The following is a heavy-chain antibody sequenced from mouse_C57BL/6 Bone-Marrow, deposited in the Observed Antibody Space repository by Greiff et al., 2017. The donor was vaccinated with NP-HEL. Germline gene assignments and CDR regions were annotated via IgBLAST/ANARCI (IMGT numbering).Heavy chain of an antibody. CDR2: ILPGSGST. CDR1: GYTFTGYW. J-gene: IGHJ4*01. CDR3: ARGGGIYYGNYAYAMDY. V-gene: IGHV1-9*01. Sequence: VQLQQSGAELMKPGASVKLSCKATGYTFTGYWIEWVKQRPGHGLEWIGEILPGSGSTNYNEKFKGKATFTADTSSNTAYMQLSSLTTEDSAIYYCARGGGIYYGNYAYAMDYWGQGTSVTVSS. D-gene: IGHD2-1*01.